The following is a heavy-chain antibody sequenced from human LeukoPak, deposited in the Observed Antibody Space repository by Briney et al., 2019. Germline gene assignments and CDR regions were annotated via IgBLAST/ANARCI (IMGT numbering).Heavy chain of an antibody. CDR1: GFTFSSYA. J-gene: IGHJ4*02. Sequence: GGSLRLSCAASGFTFSSYAMSWVRQAPGKGLEWVSAISGSGGSTYYADSVKGRFTISRDNSKNTLYLQMNSLRAEDTAVYYCAKDIGQYYYDSSGYDYYSDYWAREPWSPSPQ. D-gene: IGHD3-22*01. CDR3: AKDIGQYYYDSSGYDYYSDY. V-gene: IGHV3-23*01. CDR2: ISGSGGST.